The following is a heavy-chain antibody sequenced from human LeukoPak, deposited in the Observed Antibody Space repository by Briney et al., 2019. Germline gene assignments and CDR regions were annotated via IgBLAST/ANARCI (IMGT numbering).Heavy chain of an antibody. D-gene: IGHD6-19*01. Sequence: GGSLRPSCAASGFIVSSIYMSWVRQAPGKGLEWVSVIYGGGGTYYADSVKGRFTISRDNSKNTLYLQMNSLRVEDTAVYYCARYFSGWSWGYWGQGTLVTVSS. CDR2: IYGGGGT. CDR3: ARYFSGWSWGY. V-gene: IGHV3-53*01. CDR1: GFIVSSIY. J-gene: IGHJ4*02.